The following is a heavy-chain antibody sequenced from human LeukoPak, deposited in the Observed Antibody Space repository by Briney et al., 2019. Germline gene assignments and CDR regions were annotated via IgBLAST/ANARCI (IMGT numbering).Heavy chain of an antibody. CDR1: GGSISSY. J-gene: IGHJ4*02. D-gene: IGHD6-13*01. CDR2: IYTTGST. V-gene: IGHV4-4*07. Sequence: SETLSLTCSVSGGSISSYWSWIRQPAGKGLEWIGRIYTTGSTNYNPSLRSRVTMSIDTSKNQFSLKLSSVTAADTAVYYCARDRGIIAAFDDWGQGTLVTASS. CDR3: ARDRGIIAAFDD.